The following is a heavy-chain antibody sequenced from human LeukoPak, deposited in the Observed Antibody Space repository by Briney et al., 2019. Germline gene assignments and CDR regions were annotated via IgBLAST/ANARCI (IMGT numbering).Heavy chain of an antibody. CDR3: ACYSNIAVVDELPAAIGGNWFDP. CDR1: GGSFSGYY. V-gene: IGHV4-34*01. Sequence: SETLSLTCAAYGGSFSGYYWSWIRQPPGKGLEWIGEINHSGSTNYNPSLKSRVTISVDTSKNQFSLKLSSVTAADTAVYYCACYSNIAVVDELPAAIGGNWFDPWGQGTLVTVSS. CDR2: INHSGST. D-gene: IGHD2-2*02. J-gene: IGHJ5*02.